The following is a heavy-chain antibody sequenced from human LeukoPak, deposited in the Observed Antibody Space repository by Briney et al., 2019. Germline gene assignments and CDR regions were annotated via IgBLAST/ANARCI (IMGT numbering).Heavy chain of an antibody. CDR2: TRGSDAST. Sequence: GGSLRLSCAASGFAFSIYAMSWVRQTPGERLEWVSVTRGSDASTHYLDSVKGRFTISRDTSKNTLYLQMNSLRAEDTAVYYCATPAAYFYGGGGYLSHWGQGTLVTVSS. CDR1: GFAFSIYA. D-gene: IGHD2-21*01. CDR3: ATPAAYFYGGGGYLSH. V-gene: IGHV3-23*01. J-gene: IGHJ4*02.